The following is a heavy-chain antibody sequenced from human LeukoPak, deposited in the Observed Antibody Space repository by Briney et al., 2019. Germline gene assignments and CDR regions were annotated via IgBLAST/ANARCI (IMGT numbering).Heavy chain of an antibody. V-gene: IGHV3-30-3*01. Sequence: GRSLRLSCAASGFTFSSYAMHWVRQAPGKGLEWVAVISYDGSNKYYADSVKGRFTISRDNAKNSLYLQMNSLRAEDTAVYYCASTVAGPSYWGQGTLVTVSS. CDR1: GFTFSSYA. CDR2: ISYDGSNK. J-gene: IGHJ4*02. CDR3: ASTVAGPSY. D-gene: IGHD6-19*01.